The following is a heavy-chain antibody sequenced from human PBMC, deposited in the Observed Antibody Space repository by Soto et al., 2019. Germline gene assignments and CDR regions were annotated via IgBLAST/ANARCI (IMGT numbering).Heavy chain of an antibody. V-gene: IGHV1-8*01. CDR2: MNPSTGKA. J-gene: IGHJ4*02. CDR1: GYTFTTYD. CDR3: ARRKERSGPNYFDY. D-gene: IGHD6-25*01. Sequence: QVQLVQSGAEVKKPGASVKVSCKASGYTFTTYDINWVRQAPGQGLEWMGWMNPSTGKAGYAQKFQGRVTMNRDNSISTAYMDLSSLRSDDTALYYCARRKERSGPNYFDYWGQGTLVTVSS.